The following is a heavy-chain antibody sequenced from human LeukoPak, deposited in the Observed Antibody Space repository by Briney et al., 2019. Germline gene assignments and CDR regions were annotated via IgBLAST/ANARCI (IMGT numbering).Heavy chain of an antibody. CDR2: IYYSGST. CDR3: ARTYQMPRTIPVI. CDR1: GGPFSGYY. D-gene: IGHD2-2*01. J-gene: IGHJ3*02. Sequence: PSETLSLTCAVYGGPFSGYYWSWIRQPPGKGLEWSGYIYYSGSTNYNPSLKSPVTISVDTSKNQSSLKLSSVTAADTAVYHCARTYQMPRTIPVIWGPGTMVTASS. V-gene: IGHV4-59*12.